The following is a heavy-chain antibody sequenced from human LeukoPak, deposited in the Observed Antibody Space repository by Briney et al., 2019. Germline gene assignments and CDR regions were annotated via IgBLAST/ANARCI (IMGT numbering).Heavy chain of an antibody. J-gene: IGHJ5*02. CDR1: GYTFTSYD. CDR3: ARSGVTTYYDYVWGSYRYTNWFDP. Sequence: ASVKVSCKASGYTFTSYDINLVRQATGHGLGWMGGLNPNSGNAGYAQKFQGRVTMTRNTSISTAYMELSSLRSEDTAVYYCARSGVTTYYDYVWGSYRYTNWFDPWGQGTLVTVSS. V-gene: IGHV1-8*01. D-gene: IGHD3-16*02. CDR2: LNPNSGNA.